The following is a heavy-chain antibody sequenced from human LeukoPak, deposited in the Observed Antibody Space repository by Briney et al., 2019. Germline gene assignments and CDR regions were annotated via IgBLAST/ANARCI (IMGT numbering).Heavy chain of an antibody. V-gene: IGHV1-69*05. CDR3: ARERYSYGQFDY. CDR2: IIPIFGTA. Sequence: SVKVSCKASGGTISSYAISWVRQAPGQGLEWMGGIIPIFGTANYAQKFQGRVTITTDESTSTAYMELSSLRSEDTAVYYCARERYSYGQFDYWGQGTLVTVSS. D-gene: IGHD5-18*01. CDR1: GGTISSYA. J-gene: IGHJ4*02.